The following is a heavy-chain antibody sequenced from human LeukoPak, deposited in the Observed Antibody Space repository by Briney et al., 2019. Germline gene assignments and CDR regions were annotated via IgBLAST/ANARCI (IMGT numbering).Heavy chain of an antibody. Sequence: ASVTVSCKASGYILTNYGISWLRQAPGPALEWMGWISAYNGNTNYAQKLQGRVTMTTDTSTSTAYMELRSLRSDDTAVYYCARDPYSSPDYWGQGTLVTVSS. D-gene: IGHD6-13*01. V-gene: IGHV1-18*01. CDR3: ARDPYSSPDY. CDR1: GYILTNYG. J-gene: IGHJ4*02. CDR2: ISAYNGNT.